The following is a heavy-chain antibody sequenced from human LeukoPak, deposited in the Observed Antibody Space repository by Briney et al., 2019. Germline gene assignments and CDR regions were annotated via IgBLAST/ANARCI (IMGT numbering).Heavy chain of an antibody. CDR2: ISTRSSYI. V-gene: IGHV3-11*06. CDR3: ARRVQYYFDY. Sequence: PGGSLRLSCAASGFRLSEYYMSWMRQAPGKGLECVSYISTRSSYINYADSVKGRFTISRDNAKNSLYLQVNSLRAEDTAVYYCARRVQYYFDYWGQGTLVTVSS. CDR1: GFRLSEYY. J-gene: IGHJ4*02.